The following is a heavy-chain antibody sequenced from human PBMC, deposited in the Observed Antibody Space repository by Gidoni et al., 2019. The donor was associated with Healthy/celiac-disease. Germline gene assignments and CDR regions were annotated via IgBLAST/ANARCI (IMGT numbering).Heavy chain of an antibody. CDR3: ARESDDDSGYYYPFDY. CDR1: GFTFSTYW. D-gene: IGHD3-22*01. Sequence: GQLVESGGGLVQPGGSLRLSCAASGFTFSTYWMSWVRQDPGKGLEWVANIKQDGSEKYYADSVKGRFTISRDNAKNSLYLQMNSLRAEDTAVYYCARESDDDSGYYYPFDYWGQGTLVTVSS. V-gene: IGHV3-7*01. J-gene: IGHJ4*02. CDR2: IKQDGSEK.